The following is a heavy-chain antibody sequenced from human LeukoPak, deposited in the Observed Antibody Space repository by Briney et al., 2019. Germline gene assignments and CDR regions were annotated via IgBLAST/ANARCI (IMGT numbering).Heavy chain of an antibody. Sequence: SETLSLTCAVYDGSFSGFHWTWIRQPPGKGLEWIGEINHSGSTNYNPSLKSRVTISVDTSKNQFSLKLSSVTAADTAVYYCARVLNDFWSGLNTPYAFDIWGQGTMVTVSS. V-gene: IGHV4-34*01. CDR3: ARVLNDFWSGLNTPYAFDI. CDR2: INHSGST. D-gene: IGHD3-3*01. CDR1: DGSFSGFH. J-gene: IGHJ3*02.